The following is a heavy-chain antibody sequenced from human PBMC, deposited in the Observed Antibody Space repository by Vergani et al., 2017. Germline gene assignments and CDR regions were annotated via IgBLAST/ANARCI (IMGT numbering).Heavy chain of an antibody. D-gene: IGHD1-1*01. CDR1: GFTFSSYG. J-gene: IGHJ5*01. CDR3: AKGGWNYWFDS. V-gene: IGHV3-30*02. Sequence: QVQLVESGGGVVQPGGSLRLSCAASGFTFSSYGMHWVRQAPGKGLEWVAFIRYDGSNKYYAASVKGRFTISRDNSKNTLYLQMNSLRAEDTAVYYCAKGGWNYWFDSWGQGTLVIVS. CDR2: IRYDGSNK.